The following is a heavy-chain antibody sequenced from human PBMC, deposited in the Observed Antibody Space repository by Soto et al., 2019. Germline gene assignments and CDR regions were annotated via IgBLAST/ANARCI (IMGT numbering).Heavy chain of an antibody. V-gene: IGHV1-18*01. J-gene: IGHJ4*02. CDR2: ISAYNGHT. CDR3: ARDYGSGSFRFDY. CDR1: GFTFTYYG. D-gene: IGHD3-10*01. Sequence: QVQLVQSGAEVKKPGASVKVSCKASGFTFTYYGVTWVRQAPGQGLEWMGWISAYNGHTNYAQNLQGRVTMTTDTSTNTAYMELRSLRSDDTAVYYCARDYGSGSFRFDYWGQGTLVTVSS.